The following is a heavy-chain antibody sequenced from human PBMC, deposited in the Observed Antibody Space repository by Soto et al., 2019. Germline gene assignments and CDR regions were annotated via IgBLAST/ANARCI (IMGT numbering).Heavy chain of an antibody. J-gene: IGHJ6*02. Sequence: SETLSLTCTVSGGSISSGDYYWSWIRQPPGKGLEWIGYIYYSGSTYYNPSLKSRVTISVDTSKNQFSLKLSSVTAADTAVYYCARGPPVYYSMDVWGQGXTVTVSS. CDR3: ARGPPVYYSMDV. CDR1: GGSISSGDYY. V-gene: IGHV4-30-4*01. CDR2: IYYSGST.